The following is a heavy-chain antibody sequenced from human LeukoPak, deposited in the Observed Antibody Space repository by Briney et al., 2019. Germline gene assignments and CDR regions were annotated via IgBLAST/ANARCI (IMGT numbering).Heavy chain of an antibody. Sequence: SQTLSLTWTVSGGSISSGSYYWSWIRQRAGKGLEWIGRIYTSGSTNYNPSLKSRVTISVDTSKNQFSLKLRSVTAADTAVYYCARVGGIAAADKYYFDYWGQGTLVTVSS. CDR1: GGSISSGSYY. D-gene: IGHD6-13*01. CDR3: ARVGGIAAADKYYFDY. J-gene: IGHJ4*02. CDR2: IYTSGST. V-gene: IGHV4-61*02.